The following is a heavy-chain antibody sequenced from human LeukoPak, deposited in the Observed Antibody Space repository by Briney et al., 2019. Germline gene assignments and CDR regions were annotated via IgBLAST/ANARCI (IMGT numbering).Heavy chain of an antibody. CDR3: ASGDYGAGSPVMRY. D-gene: IGHD3-10*01. V-gene: IGHV4-61*05. CDR1: GGSISSSSYY. J-gene: IGHJ4*01. CDR2: IYYSGST. Sequence: SETLSLTCTVSGGSISSSSYYWGWIRQPPGKGLEWIGYIYYSGSTNYNPSLKSRVTISVDTSKNQFSLKLSSVTAADTAVYYCASGDYGAGSPVMRYWGHGTLVIVSS.